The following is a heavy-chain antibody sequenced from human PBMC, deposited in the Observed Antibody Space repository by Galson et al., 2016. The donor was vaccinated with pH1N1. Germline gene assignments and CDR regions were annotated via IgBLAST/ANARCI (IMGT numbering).Heavy chain of an antibody. CDR1: GFTFSSYA. V-gene: IGHV3-30-3*01. CDR3: ATVNSSPEFSYGLDV. J-gene: IGHJ6*02. CDR2: ISYDGSNK. D-gene: IGHD6-13*01. Sequence: SLRLSCAASGFTFSSYAMHWVRQAPGKGLEWVAVISYDGSNKYFADSVKGRFTISRDNSRNTLYLQMNSLRAEDTAVYYCATVNSSPEFSYGLDVWGHGTTVTVSS.